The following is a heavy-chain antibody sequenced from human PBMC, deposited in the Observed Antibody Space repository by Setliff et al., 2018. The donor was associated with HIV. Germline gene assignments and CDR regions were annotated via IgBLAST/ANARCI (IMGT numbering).Heavy chain of an antibody. D-gene: IGHD3-16*01. J-gene: IGHJ6*03. CDR3: SRGHTLITYYYYYYMDV. CDR2: IYYSGST. Sequence: SETLSLTCTVSGGSISSYYWSWIRQPPGKGLEWIGYIYYSGSTNYNPSLKSRVTISVDTSKNQFSLKLSSVTAADTAVYYCSRGHTLITYYYYYYMDVLCKGTTVTVSS. CDR1: GGSISSYY. V-gene: IGHV4-59*01.